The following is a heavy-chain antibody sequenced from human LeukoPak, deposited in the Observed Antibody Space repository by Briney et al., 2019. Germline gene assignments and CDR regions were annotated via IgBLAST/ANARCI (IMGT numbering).Heavy chain of an antibody. J-gene: IGHJ4*02. V-gene: IGHV3-9*01. CDR1: GFTFDDYA. Sequence: GGSLRLSCAASGFTFDDYAMHWVRQAPWKGLEWVSGISWNSGSIGYADSVKGRFTISRDNAKNSLYLQMNSLRAEDTASYYCAKDVEGSSSTSFDYWGQGTLVTVSS. CDR3: AKDVEGSSSTSFDY. D-gene: IGHD2-2*01. CDR2: ISWNSGSI.